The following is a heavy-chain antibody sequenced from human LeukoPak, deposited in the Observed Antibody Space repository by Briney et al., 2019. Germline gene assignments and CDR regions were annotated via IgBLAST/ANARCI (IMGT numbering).Heavy chain of an antibody. V-gene: IGHV3-30*03. J-gene: IGHJ4*02. Sequence: TGGSLRLSCAASGFTFSSYGMHWVRQAPGKGLEWVAVISYDGSNKYYADSVKGRFTISRDNSKNTLYLQMNSLRAEDTAVYYCARPYGEITAGLDYWGQGTLVTVSS. CDR1: GFTFSSYG. CDR2: ISYDGSNK. CDR3: ARPYGEITAGLDY. D-gene: IGHD4-17*01.